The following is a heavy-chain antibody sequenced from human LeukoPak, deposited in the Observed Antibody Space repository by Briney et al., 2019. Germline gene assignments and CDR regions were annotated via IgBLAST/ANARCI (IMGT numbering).Heavy chain of an antibody. Sequence: SETLSLTCTVSGGSISNSYYWGWIRQPPGKGLEWIGEINHGGSTNYNPSLKSRVTISVDTSKNQFSLKLSSVTAADTAVYYCARGRYDFWSGYPYYYYYGMDVWGQGTTVTVSS. CDR1: GGSISNSYY. J-gene: IGHJ6*02. V-gene: IGHV4-34*01. CDR2: INHGGST. D-gene: IGHD3-3*01. CDR3: ARGRYDFWSGYPYYYYYGMDV.